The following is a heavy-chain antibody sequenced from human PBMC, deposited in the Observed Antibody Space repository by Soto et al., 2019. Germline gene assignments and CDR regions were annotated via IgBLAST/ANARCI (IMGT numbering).Heavy chain of an antibody. CDR3: ARGLYDSSGFLDY. J-gene: IGHJ4*02. Sequence: QVQLVESGGGVVQPGGSLSLSCTTSGFTFRNFGMHWVRQAPGKGLEWVTVIWYDGSKKYYADSVKGRFTISRDNSKNTLYLLMNSLRAEDTAVYYCARGLYDSSGFLDYWGQGTLVTVSS. D-gene: IGHD3-22*01. CDR1: GFTFRNFG. V-gene: IGHV3-33*01. CDR2: IWYDGSKK.